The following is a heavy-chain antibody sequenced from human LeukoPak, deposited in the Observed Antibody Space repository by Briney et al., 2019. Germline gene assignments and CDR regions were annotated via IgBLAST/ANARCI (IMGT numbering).Heavy chain of an antibody. D-gene: IGHD3-10*01. CDR3: ALITMVRGVPDY. V-gene: IGHV1-8*01. Sequence: ASVKVSCKASGYTFTSYDINWVRQATGQGLEWMGWMNPNSGNTGYAQKFQGRVTMTRNTSISTAYMELSSLRSEDTAVYYCALITMVRGVPDYWGQGTVVTVSS. CDR2: MNPNSGNT. J-gene: IGHJ4*02. CDR1: GYTFTSYD.